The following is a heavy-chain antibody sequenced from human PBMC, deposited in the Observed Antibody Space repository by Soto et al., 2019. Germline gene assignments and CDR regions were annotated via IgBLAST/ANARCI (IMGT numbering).Heavy chain of an antibody. CDR1: GFTFTSSA. CDR2: IVVGSGNT. J-gene: IGHJ3*02. CDR3: AADYGGNSDAFDI. D-gene: IGHD4-17*01. V-gene: IGHV1-58*01. Sequence: SGKVSCKASGFTFTSSAVQWVRQARGQRLEWIGWIVVGSGNTNYAQKFQERVTITRDMSTSTAYMELSSLRSEDTAVYYCAADYGGNSDAFDIWGQGTMVTVSS.